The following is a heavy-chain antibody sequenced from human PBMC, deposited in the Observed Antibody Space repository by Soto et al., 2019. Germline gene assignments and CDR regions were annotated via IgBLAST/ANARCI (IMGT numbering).Heavy chain of an antibody. CDR1: GYSFTSYS. CDR2: IYPGASDT. CDR3: ARQNVAGAGVRSLYYFDY. J-gene: IGHJ4*01. Sequence: GESLKISCTGSGYSFTSYSIGRVRQISGKGLEWMGIIYPGASDTRYSPPFQGQVTISADKSISTAYLQWSSLKASDTAMYYCARQNVAGAGVRSLYYFDYWGHGTLVTVSS. V-gene: IGHV5-51*01. D-gene: IGHD6-13*01.